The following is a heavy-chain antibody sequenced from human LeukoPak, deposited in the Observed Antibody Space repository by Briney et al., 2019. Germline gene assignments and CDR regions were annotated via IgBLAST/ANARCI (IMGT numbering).Heavy chain of an antibody. CDR1: GYTFIDYY. CDR2: INPNSGGT. J-gene: IGHJ3*02. D-gene: IGHD6-13*01. CDR3: ASLGGVAAASRLGAFDI. Sequence: ASVKVSCKVSGYTFIDYYMHWVRQAPGQGLEWMGRINPNSGGTNYAQKFQGRVTMTRDTSISTAYMELSRLRSDDTAVYYCASLGGVAAASRLGAFDIWGQGTMVTVSS. V-gene: IGHV1-2*06.